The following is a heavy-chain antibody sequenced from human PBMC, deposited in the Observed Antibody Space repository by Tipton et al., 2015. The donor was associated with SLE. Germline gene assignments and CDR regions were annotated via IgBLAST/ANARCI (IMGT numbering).Heavy chain of an antibody. D-gene: IGHD2-15*01. V-gene: IGHV3-74*01. J-gene: IGHJ4*02. CDR2: IGIDSDGTRT. CDR1: EFTFRSYW. Sequence: GSLRLSCAASEFTFRSYWMHWVRQSPGKGLVWVSGIGIDSDGTRTIYADSVRGRFTISRDNAKNTLYFQMNSLRAEDTAVYYCVREGWWRYFDYWGQGALVTVSS. CDR3: VREGWWRYFDY.